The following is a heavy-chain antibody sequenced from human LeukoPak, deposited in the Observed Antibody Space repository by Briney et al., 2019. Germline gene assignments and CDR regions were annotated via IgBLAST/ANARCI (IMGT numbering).Heavy chain of an antibody. CDR3: ATLDGGYPHFDY. J-gene: IGHJ4*02. CDR1: GYTLTELS. Sequence: ASVKVSCKVSGYTLTELSMHWVRQAPGKGLEWMGGFDPEDGETIYAQKFQGRVTMTEDTSTDTAYMELSSLRSEDTAAYYCATLDGGYPHFDYWGQGTLVTVSS. CDR2: FDPEDGET. D-gene: IGHD4-17*01. V-gene: IGHV1-24*01.